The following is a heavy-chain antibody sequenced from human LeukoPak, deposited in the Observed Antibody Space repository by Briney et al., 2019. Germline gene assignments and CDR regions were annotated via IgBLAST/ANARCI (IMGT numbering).Heavy chain of an antibody. Sequence: PSETLSLTCTVSGASVSSGSYYWTWIRQPPGKGLEWIGYIYYSGSTNYNPSLKSRVTISVDTSKNQFSLKLSSVTAADTAVYYCARHVRAAGTAHYYYGMDVWGQGTTVTVSS. J-gene: IGHJ6*02. D-gene: IGHD6-13*01. CDR1: GASVSSGSYY. CDR3: ARHVRAAGTAHYYYGMDV. V-gene: IGHV4-61*01. CDR2: IYYSGST.